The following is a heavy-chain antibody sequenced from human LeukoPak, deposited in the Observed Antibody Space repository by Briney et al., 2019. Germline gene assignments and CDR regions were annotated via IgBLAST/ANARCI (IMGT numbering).Heavy chain of an antibody. CDR1: GGPISSSNW. CDR2: IYHSGST. V-gene: IGHV4-4*02. Sequence: SETLSLTCAVSGGPISSSNWWSWVRQPPGKGLEWIGEIYHSGSTNYNPSLKSRVTISVDKSKNQFSLKLSSVTAADTAVYYCARTGGSGWYSRNYFDYWGQGTLVTVSS. D-gene: IGHD6-19*01. CDR3: ARTGGSGWYSRNYFDY. J-gene: IGHJ4*02.